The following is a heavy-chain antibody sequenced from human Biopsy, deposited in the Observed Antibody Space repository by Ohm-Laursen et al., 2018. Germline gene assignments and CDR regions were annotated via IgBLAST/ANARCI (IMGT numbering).Heavy chain of an antibody. V-gene: IGHV1-18*01. CDR2: VNTENGNT. CDR3: ARAKLEPVYYYYGMDV. CDR1: GYTFTSFG. D-gene: IGHD1-1*01. Sequence: ASVKVSCKPSGYTFTSFGISWVRQAPGQGLEWMGWVNTENGNTIYAQNLQGRVTMTAATSTSTAYMEVTSLRSHDPAVYYCARAKLEPVYYYYGMDVWGQGTTVTVSS. J-gene: IGHJ6*02.